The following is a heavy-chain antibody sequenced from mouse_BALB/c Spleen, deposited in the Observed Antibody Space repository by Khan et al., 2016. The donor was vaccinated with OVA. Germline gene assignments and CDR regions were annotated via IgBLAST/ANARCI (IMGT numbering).Heavy chain of an antibody. CDR2: INPSNDYT. CDR1: GYTFTSYT. D-gene: IGHD2-14*01. V-gene: IGHV1-4*01. J-gene: IGHJ3*01. Sequence: QVQLQQSGAELARPGASVKMSCKASGYTFTSYTIHWIKKRPGQGLEWIGYINPSNDYTNYNQKFKDKATLTTVKSSITAYLRLSSLTSDDSAVYNGVRDGAYHRNDGLFAYWGQGTLVTVSA. CDR3: VRDGAYHRNDGLFAY.